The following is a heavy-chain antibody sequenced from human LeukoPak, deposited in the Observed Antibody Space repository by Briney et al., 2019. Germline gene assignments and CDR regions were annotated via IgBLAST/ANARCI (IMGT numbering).Heavy chain of an antibody. J-gene: IGHJ4*02. CDR2: IIPIFGTA. V-gene: IGHV1-69*13. Sequence: SVKVSCKASEGTFSSYAISWVRQAPGQGLEWMGGIIPIFGTANYAQKFQGRVTITADESTSTAYMELSSLRSEDTAVYYCARLPPYYYGSGSYPFDYWGQGTLVTVSS. CDR1: EGTFSSYA. CDR3: ARLPPYYYGSGSYPFDY. D-gene: IGHD3-10*01.